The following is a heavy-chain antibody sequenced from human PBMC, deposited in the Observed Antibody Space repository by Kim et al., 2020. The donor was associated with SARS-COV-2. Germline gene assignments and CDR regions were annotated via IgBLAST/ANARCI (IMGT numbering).Heavy chain of an antibody. CDR2: VSFSGRT. CDR3: ARLYAFAGSYTAYYFDF. CDR1: GASIGENGYF. J-gene: IGHJ4*02. Sequence: SETLSLTCTVSGASIGENGYFWAWVHQPPGKGLEWIGSVSFSGRTYYNPSLERRLTTSLDRSRTQFSLRLKSVTAADTAVYHCARLYAFAGSYTAYYFDFWGQGTLVSVSS. D-gene: IGHD3-10*01. V-gene: IGHV4-39*01.